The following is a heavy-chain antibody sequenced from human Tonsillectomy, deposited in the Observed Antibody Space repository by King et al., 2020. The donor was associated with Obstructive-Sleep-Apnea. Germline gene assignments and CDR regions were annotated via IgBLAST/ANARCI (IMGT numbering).Heavy chain of an antibody. CDR2: INSDGSST. J-gene: IGHJ6*02. Sequence: EVQLVESGGGLVQPWGSLRLSCAASGFTFSSYWMHWVRQAPGKGLVWGSRINSDGSSTSYADSVKGRFTISRDNAKNTLYLQMNSRRAEDTAVYYCARASGTVTTEYYYYGMDVWGQGTTVTVSS. CDR1: GFTFSSYW. D-gene: IGHD4-17*01. V-gene: IGHV3-74*01. CDR3: ARASGTVTTEYYYYGMDV.